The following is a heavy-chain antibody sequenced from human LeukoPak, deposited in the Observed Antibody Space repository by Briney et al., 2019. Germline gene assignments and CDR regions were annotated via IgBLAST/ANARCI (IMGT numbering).Heavy chain of an antibody. V-gene: IGHV4-39*01. CDR2: IYYSGST. CDR3: ASVGGYSSYDD. Sequence: SETLSLTCTVSGGSISSSSYYWGWIRQPPGKGLEWIGSIYYSGSTYYNPSLKSRVTISENTSKQQLTLKLSSVTAADTAVYCCASVGGYSSYDDWGKGTLVTVSS. J-gene: IGHJ4*02. D-gene: IGHD6-19*01. CDR1: GGSISSSSYY.